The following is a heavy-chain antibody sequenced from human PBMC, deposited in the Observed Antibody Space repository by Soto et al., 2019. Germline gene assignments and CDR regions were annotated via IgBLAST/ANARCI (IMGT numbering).Heavy chain of an antibody. D-gene: IGHD3-16*01. J-gene: IGHJ5*02. CDR1: RGSVTRTSFY. V-gene: IGHV4-61*01. Sequence: PSETLSLTCTVSRGSVTRTSFYWSWIRQTPGKGLEWIGYFHYGGRTNYNPSLKSRVDISVDTSKNQFSLQLSSVTAADTALYFCVRDRAFSYAYDLWGQVTLGTVSS. CDR2: FHYGGRT. CDR3: VRDRAFSYAYDL.